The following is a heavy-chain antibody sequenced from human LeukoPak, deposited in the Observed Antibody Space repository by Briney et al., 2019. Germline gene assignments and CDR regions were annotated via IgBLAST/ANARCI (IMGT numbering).Heavy chain of an antibody. Sequence: SQTLSLTCTVSGGSISIGGYYWSWIRQHPGKGLEWIGYIYYSGSTYYNPSLKSRVTISVDTSKNQFSLKLSSVTAADTAVYYCARRGGYRNDYWGQGTLVTVSS. D-gene: IGHD5-12*01. J-gene: IGHJ4*02. V-gene: IGHV4-31*03. CDR3: ARRGGYRNDY. CDR2: IYYSGST. CDR1: GGSISIGGYY.